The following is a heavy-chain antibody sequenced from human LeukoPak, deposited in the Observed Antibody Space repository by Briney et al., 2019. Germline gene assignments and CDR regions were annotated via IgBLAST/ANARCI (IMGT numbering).Heavy chain of an antibody. CDR2: IYSSGTA. D-gene: IGHD4-11*01. J-gene: IGHJ4*02. V-gene: IGHV4-4*07. Sequence: SETLSLTCTVSVGSIRGYYWTWIRQPAGKGLEWIGRIYSSGTAYYNPSLESRVTISLDTSRNQFSLRMTSMTAADTAVYYCARGTDMTSVAAYYSFTHWGQGILVSVSP. CDR3: ARGTDMTSVAAYYSFTH. CDR1: VGSIRGYY.